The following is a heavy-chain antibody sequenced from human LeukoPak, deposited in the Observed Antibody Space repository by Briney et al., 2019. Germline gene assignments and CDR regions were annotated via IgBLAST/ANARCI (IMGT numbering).Heavy chain of an antibody. V-gene: IGHV4-31*03. D-gene: IGHD2-2*02. CDR1: GGSISSGAYY. J-gene: IGHJ6*02. CDR3: ARECLGTTCYTYGMDV. Sequence: SQTLSLTCTVSGGSISSGAYYWSWIRQHPGKGLEWIGYIYYSGSTNYNPSLKSRVTMSVDTSKNQFSLKLSSVTDADTAVYYCARECLGTTCYTYGMDVWGQGTTVTVSS. CDR2: IYYSGST.